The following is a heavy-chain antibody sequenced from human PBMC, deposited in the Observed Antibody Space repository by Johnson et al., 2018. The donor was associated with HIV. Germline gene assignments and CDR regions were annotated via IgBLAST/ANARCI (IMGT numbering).Heavy chain of an antibody. CDR3: GSPSLPWGIDAFDI. CDR1: QFTFSGHG. J-gene: IGHJ3*02. V-gene: IGHV3-30*03. D-gene: IGHD3-16*01. CDR2: ISFAGTKT. Sequence: VQLVESGGGVVQPGRSLRLSCAASQFTFSGHGMHWVRQAPGKGLEWVAGISFAGTKTYYVDSVKGRFTISRDNSKNTLYLQMNSLRPEYTAVYYCGSPSLPWGIDAFDIWGQGAMVTVSS.